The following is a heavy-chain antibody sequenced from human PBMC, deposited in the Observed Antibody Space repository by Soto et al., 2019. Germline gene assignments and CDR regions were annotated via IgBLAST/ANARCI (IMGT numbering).Heavy chain of an antibody. Sequence: EVQLVESGGGLVQPGGSLRLSCAASXXXXXXYWMHWVRQXPGKGLVWVSRINSDGSSTNYADSVKGRFTISRDNAKNTLYLQXSSLXXXXXXXXXXXXXXXXXTXXWGQGTLVTVSS. CDR1: XXXXXXYW. J-gene: IGHJ4*02. CDR3: XXXXXXXTXX. CDR2: INSDGSST. V-gene: IGHV3-74*01.